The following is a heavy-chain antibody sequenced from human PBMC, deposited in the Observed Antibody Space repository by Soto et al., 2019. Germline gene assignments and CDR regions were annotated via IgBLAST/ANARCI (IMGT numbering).Heavy chain of an antibody. Sequence: ASVKVSCKASGYTFTSYYMHWVRQAPGQGLEWMGIINPSGGSTSYAQKFQGRVTMTRDTSTSTVYMELSSLRSEDTAVYYCARDGSGGSSSWYRWFDPWGQGTLVTVSS. J-gene: IGHJ5*02. V-gene: IGHV1-46*01. CDR2: INPSGGST. D-gene: IGHD6-13*01. CDR1: GYTFTSYY. CDR3: ARDGSGGSSSWYRWFDP.